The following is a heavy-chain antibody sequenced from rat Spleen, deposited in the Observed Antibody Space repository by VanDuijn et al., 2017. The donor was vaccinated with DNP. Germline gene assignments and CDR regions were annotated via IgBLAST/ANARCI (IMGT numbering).Heavy chain of an antibody. J-gene: IGHJ3*01. V-gene: IGHV5-20*01. D-gene: IGHD1-6*01. CDR1: GFTFSDYY. Sequence: EVLLVESDGGLVQPGRSLKLSCAVSGFTFSDYYMAWVRQAPTKGLEWVASISYDGGSTYYRDSVKGRFTISRDNAKSSLYLQMDSLRSEDTATYYCTTDQTYYGLNWFAYWGQGTLVTVSS. CDR2: ISYDGGST. CDR3: TTDQTYYGLNWFAY.